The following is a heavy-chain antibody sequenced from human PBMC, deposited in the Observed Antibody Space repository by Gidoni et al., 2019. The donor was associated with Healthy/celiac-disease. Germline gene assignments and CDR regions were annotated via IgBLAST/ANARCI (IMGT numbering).Heavy chain of an antibody. Sequence: EVQHVESGGVVVPPGRSPRLSCAPSGFTLDSYAMHWFRQPPGKGLEWVSLISWDGGSTYYADSVKGRFTISRDNSKNSLYLQMNSLRTEDTALYYCAKDYGYSYVNYGMDGWGQGTTVTVSS. CDR2: ISWDGGST. J-gene: IGHJ6*02. V-gene: IGHV3-43*01. CDR3: AKDYGYSYVNYGMDG. D-gene: IGHD5-18*01. CDR1: GFTLDSYA.